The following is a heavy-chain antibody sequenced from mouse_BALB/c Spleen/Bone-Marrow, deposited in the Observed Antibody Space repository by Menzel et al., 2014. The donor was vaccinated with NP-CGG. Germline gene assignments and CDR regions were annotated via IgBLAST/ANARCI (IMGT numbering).Heavy chain of an antibody. J-gene: IGHJ2*01. CDR3: ARYYRYDFDY. V-gene: IGHV1-18*01. CDR2: INPDIGDT. D-gene: IGHD2-14*01. CDR1: GYSFTGYT. Sequence: VQLKQSGPELVKPGASMNISCKASGYSFTGYTVNWVKRSHGKNLEWIGLINPDIGDTSCNQKFKGKATLTIDKSSSTAYMELLSLTSEDSAVYYCARYYRYDFDYWGQGTTLTVSS.